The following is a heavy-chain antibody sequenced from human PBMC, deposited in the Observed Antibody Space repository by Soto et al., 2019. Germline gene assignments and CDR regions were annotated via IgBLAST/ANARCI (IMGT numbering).Heavy chain of an antibody. Sequence: EVQLVESGGGLVQPGRSLRLSCAASGCTFDDYAMHWVRQRPGRSLEWVSGITWNSDEIGYPDSVKGRFSISRDNAKKYLYLQMNCLGTADTALYYCAASRGFDSSGYSGYYYGMDVWCQGSMVTVSS. CDR1: GCTFDDYA. D-gene: IGHD3-22*01. CDR2: ITWNSDEI. V-gene: IGHV3-9*01. CDR3: AASRGFDSSGYSGYYYGMDV. J-gene: IGHJ6*02.